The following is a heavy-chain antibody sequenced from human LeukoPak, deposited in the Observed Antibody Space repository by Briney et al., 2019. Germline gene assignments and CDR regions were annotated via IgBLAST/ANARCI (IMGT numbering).Heavy chain of an antibody. Sequence: PGGSLRLSCAVSGFPFSGYEVHWVRQAPGKGLEWVSYISSGGNAIYYADSVKGRFTISRDSTKNSLYLQMNSLRAEDTAIYYCARYWYFDLWGRGTLVTVSS. J-gene: IGHJ2*01. CDR3: ARYWYFDL. CDR2: ISSGGNAI. V-gene: IGHV3-48*03. CDR1: GFPFSGYE.